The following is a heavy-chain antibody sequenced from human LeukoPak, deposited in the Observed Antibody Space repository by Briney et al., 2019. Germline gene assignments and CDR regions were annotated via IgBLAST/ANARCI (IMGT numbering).Heavy chain of an antibody. V-gene: IGHV4-4*07. D-gene: IGHD5-24*01. CDR2: IYTSGST. CDR1: GDSISSYY. J-gene: IGHJ4*02. CDR3: ARRDGHNWGYFDY. Sequence: SETLSLTCTVSGDSISSYYWSWIRQPAGKGLEWIGRIYTSGSTNYNPSLKSRVTISLDTSKNQFSLKLTSVTAADTAVYYCARRDGHNWGYFDYWGQGTLVTVSS.